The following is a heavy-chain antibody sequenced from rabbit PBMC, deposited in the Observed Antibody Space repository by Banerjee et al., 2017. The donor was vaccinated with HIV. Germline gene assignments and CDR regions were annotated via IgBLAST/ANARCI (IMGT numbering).Heavy chain of an antibody. CDR1: GFTLSSYW. CDR3: ARSSSIYYSFNL. Sequence: QQQLEESGGGLVKPGGTLTLSCKASGFTLSSYWMCWVRQAPGKGLEWIGCIYAGSSGSTYYASWAKGRFTISKTSSTTVTLQMTSLTAADTATYFCARSSSIYYSFNLWGPGTLVTVS. J-gene: IGHJ4*01. D-gene: IGHD8-1*01. CDR2: IYAGSSGST. V-gene: IGHV1S45*01.